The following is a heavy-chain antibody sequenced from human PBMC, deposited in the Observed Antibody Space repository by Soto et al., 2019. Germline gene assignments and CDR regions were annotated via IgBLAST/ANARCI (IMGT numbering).Heavy chain of an antibody. CDR1: GFTFDDYA. D-gene: IGHD3-10*01. Sequence: EVQLVESGGGLVQPGRSLRLSCAASGFTFDDYAMHWVRQAPGKGLEWVSGISWNSGSIGYGDSVKGRFTISKDNAKNSLYLQMNSLRAEDTVWYYCAKDTVYYYGSGSYSVAFQRAFDIWGQGTMVTVSS. CDR3: AKDTVYYYGSGSYSVAFQRAFDI. V-gene: IGHV3-9*01. CDR2: ISWNSGSI. J-gene: IGHJ3*02.